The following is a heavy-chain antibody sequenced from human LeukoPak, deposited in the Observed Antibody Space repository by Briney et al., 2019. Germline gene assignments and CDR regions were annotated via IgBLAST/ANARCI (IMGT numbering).Heavy chain of an antibody. CDR3: AKDLLQYYYDSSGPAFDI. V-gene: IGHV3-21*01. J-gene: IGHJ3*02. CDR2: ISSSSSYI. D-gene: IGHD3-22*01. CDR1: GFTFSSYS. Sequence: GGSLRLSCAASGFTFSSYSMNWVRQAPGKGLEWVSSISSSSSYIYYADSVKGRFTISRDNAKNSLYLQMNSLRAEDTAVYYCAKDLLQYYYDSSGPAFDIWGQGTMVTVSS.